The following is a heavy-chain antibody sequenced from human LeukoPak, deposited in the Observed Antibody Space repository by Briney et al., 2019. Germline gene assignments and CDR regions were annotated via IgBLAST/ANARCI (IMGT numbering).Heavy chain of an antibody. V-gene: IGHV4-4*07. CDR1: GDSISSYN. J-gene: IGHJ4*02. CDR3: ARDLQIGYTFGPRFDY. Sequence: SETLSLTCTVSGDSISSYNWTWIRQPAGGGLEWIGRLFTTVKANYNPSLKSRVTMSVDTSKNQFSLRLTSVTAADTAVYYCARDLQIGYTFGPRFDYWGQGTLVTVSS. D-gene: IGHD5-18*01. CDR2: LFTTVKA.